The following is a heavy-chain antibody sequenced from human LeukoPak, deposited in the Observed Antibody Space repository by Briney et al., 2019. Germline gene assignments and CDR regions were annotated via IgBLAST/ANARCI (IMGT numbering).Heavy chain of an antibody. J-gene: IGHJ3*02. CDR3: ARDRGYSYGLIAFDI. CDR1: GGTFSSYA. V-gene: IGHV1-69*04. Sequence: SVKVSCKASGGTFSSYAISWVRQDPGQGLEWMGRIIPIFGIANYAQKFQGRVTITADKSTSTAYMELSSLRSEDTAVYYCARDRGYSYGLIAFDIWGQGTMVTVSS. D-gene: IGHD5-18*01. CDR2: IIPIFGIA.